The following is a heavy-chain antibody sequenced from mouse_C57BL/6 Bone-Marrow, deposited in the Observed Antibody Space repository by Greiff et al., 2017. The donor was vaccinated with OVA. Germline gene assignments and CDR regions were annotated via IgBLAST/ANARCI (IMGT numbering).Heavy chain of an antibody. CDR3: ARTLHDY. CDR1: GYTFTSYW. Sequence: QVQLQQPGAELVRPGTSVKLSCKASGYTFTSYWMHWVKQRPGQGLEWIGVIDPSDSYTNYNQKFKGKATLTVDTSSSTAYMQLSSMTSEDSAVYYCARTLHDYWGKGTTLTVSS. J-gene: IGHJ2*01. V-gene: IGHV1-59*01. CDR2: IDPSDSYT.